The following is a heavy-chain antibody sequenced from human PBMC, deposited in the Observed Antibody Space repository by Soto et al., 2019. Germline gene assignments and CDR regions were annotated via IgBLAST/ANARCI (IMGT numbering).Heavy chain of an antibody. CDR3: AKDNPRYDCMRRYVLDD. CDR1: GFTFSSCG. J-gene: IGHJ4*02. CDR2: ISYDGSNK. V-gene: IGHV3-30*18. D-gene: IGHD1-1*01. Sequence: QVQLVESGGGVVQPGRSLRLSCAASGFTFSSCGVHWVRQAPGKGLEWVAVISYDGSNKYYADSVKGRFTISRDNSQRTLDLQINSLRPEHTAGYYCAKDNPRYDCMRRYVLDDWGQGTLVTVSS.